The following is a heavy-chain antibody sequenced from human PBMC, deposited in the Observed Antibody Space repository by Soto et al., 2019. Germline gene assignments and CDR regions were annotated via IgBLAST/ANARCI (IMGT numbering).Heavy chain of an antibody. Sequence: QITLKESGPTLVKPTQTLTLTCTFSGFSLSSTRMAVGWIRQPPGKALEWLALIYWDDDKRYSPFLKSRLTITTDTYTNQVVLTMSNMAPVDTARYYCAHIVVAGLGYYFDYWGQGTLVTFSS. J-gene: IGHJ4*02. D-gene: IGHD6-19*01. CDR3: AHIVVAGLGYYFDY. CDR2: IYWDDDK. CDR1: GFSLSSTRMA. V-gene: IGHV2-5*02.